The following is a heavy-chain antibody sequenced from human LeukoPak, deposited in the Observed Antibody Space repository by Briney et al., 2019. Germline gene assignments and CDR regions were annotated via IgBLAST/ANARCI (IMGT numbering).Heavy chain of an antibody. V-gene: IGHV5-51*01. J-gene: IGHJ3*02. Sequence: GESLKISCKGSGYSFISYWIGWVRQMPGKGLEWMGIIYPGDSDTRYSPSFQGQVTISADKSISTAYLQWSSLEASDTAMYYCARPYCSSTSCNDAFDIWGQGTMVTVSS. D-gene: IGHD2-2*01. CDR3: ARPYCSSTSCNDAFDI. CDR2: IYPGDSDT. CDR1: GYSFISYW.